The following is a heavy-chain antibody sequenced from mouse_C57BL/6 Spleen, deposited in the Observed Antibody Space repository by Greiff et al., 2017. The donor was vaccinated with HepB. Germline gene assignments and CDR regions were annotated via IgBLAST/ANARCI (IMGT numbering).Heavy chain of an antibody. CDR1: GFTFSDAW. CDR2: IRNKANNHAT. CDR3: TRRYYGNYEGYFDY. J-gene: IGHJ2*01. V-gene: IGHV6-6*01. Sequence: EVMLVESGGGLVQPGGSMKLSCAASGFTFSDAWMDWVRQSPEKGLEWVAEIRNKANNHATYYAESVKGRFTISRDDSKSSVYLQMNSLRAEDTGIYYCTRRYYGNYEGYFDYWGQGTTLTVSS. D-gene: IGHD2-1*01.